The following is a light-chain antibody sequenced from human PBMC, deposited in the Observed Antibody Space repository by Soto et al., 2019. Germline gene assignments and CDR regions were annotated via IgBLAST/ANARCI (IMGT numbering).Light chain of an antibody. CDR2: EGT. CDR1: TSDVGGYNL. CDR3: CSYASSSSYV. V-gene: IGLV2-23*01. J-gene: IGLJ1*01. Sequence: QSALTQPASVSGSPGQSSTISCSGTTSDVGGYNLVSWYQQRTAKAPKLLIYEGTQRPSGVSSRFSGSKSGNTASLTISGLQAEDEADYYCCSYASSSSYVFGTGTKVTVL.